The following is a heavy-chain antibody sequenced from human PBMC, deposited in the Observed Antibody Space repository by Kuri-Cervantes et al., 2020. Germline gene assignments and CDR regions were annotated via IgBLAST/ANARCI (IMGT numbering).Heavy chain of an antibody. V-gene: IGHV3-48*01. CDR1: GFTFSSYS. J-gene: IGHJ4*02. Sequence: GGSLRLSCAASGFTFSSYSMNWVRQAPGKGLEWVSYISSSSSTIYYADSVKGRFTISRDNAKNSLYLQMNSLRAEDTAVYYCARDNYDYIWGSYRKFDYWGQGTLVTVSS. D-gene: IGHD3-16*02. CDR2: ISSSSSTI. CDR3: ARDNYDYIWGSYRKFDY.